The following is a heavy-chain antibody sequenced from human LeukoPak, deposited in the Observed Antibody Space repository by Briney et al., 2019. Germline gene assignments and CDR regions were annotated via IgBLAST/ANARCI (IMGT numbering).Heavy chain of an antibody. CDR2: MNPNSGNT. CDR1: GYTFTSYD. V-gene: IGHV1-8*01. J-gene: IGHJ6*02. D-gene: IGHD6-6*01. Sequence: ASVTVSCTASGYTFTSYDINWMRQAPGQGLEWMGWMNPNSGNTGYAQKFQGRVTMTRNTSISTAYMELSSLRSEDTAVYYCASYSSSSRGFQGMDVWGQGTTVTVSS. CDR3: ASYSSSSRGFQGMDV.